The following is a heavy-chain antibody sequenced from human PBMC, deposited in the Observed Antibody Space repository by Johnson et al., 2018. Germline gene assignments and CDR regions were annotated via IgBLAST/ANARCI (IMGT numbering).Heavy chain of an antibody. Sequence: EVQLVETGGGLVKWGGSLRLSCVVSGFTFSGYHMDWVRQAPGTGLEWVGRIRNKANSYRTDYAPSVRDGFPTSRADSKNSLYLQMSRLETEDTAVYYCARLPYSGMLIIDFDMWGPGTTVTVSS. CDR1: GFTFSGYH. V-gene: IGHV3-72*01. CDR3: ARLPYSGMLIIDFDM. D-gene: IGHD1-26*01. J-gene: IGHJ3*02. CDR2: IRNKANSYRT.